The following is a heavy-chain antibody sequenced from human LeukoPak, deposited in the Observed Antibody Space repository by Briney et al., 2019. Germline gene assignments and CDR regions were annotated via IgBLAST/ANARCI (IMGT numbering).Heavy chain of an antibody. CDR2: ISSSSSTI. CDR3: ARSYSSSSAPFDY. CDR1: GFIFSSYS. D-gene: IGHD6-13*01. Sequence: GGSLRLSCAASGFIFSSYSMNWVRQAPGKGLGWVSYISSSSSTIYYADSVKGRFTISRDNAKNSLYLQMNSLRAEDTAVYYCARSYSSSSAPFDYWGQGTLVTVSS. J-gene: IGHJ4*02. V-gene: IGHV3-48*04.